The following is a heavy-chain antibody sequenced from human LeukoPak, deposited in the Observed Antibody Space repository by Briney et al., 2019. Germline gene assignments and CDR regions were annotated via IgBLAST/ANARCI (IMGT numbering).Heavy chain of an antibody. Sequence: ASVKVSCKASGYTFTGYYMHWVRQAPGQGLEWMGWINPNSGGTNYAQKFQGRVTMTRDTSISTAYMELSRLRSDDTAVYYCARCSYYDSSGINAFGIWGQGTMVTVSS. CDR2: INPNSGGT. D-gene: IGHD3-22*01. CDR1: GYTFTGYY. V-gene: IGHV1-2*02. J-gene: IGHJ3*02. CDR3: ARCSYYDSSGINAFGI.